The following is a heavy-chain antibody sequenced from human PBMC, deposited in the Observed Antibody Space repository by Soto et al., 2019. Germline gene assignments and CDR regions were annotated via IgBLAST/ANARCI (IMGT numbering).Heavy chain of an antibody. CDR3: ARDHVRDGSGSYPPRASWFDP. V-gene: IGHV4-38-2*02. CDR2: IYHSGST. Sequence: EALSLTCAVSGYSISSGYYWGWIRQPPGKGLEWIGSIYHSGSTYYNPSLKSRVTISVDTSKNQFSLKLSSVTAADTAVYYCARDHVRDGSGSYPPRASWFDPWGQGTLVTVSS. CDR1: GYSISSGYY. J-gene: IGHJ5*02. D-gene: IGHD3-10*01.